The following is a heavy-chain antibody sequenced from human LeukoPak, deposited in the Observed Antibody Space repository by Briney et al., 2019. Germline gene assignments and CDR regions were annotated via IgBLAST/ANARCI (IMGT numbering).Heavy chain of an antibody. D-gene: IGHD1-26*01. CDR2: IYPADSTA. CDR1: GYSFTTYW. CDR3: ARQEFGESYQLDY. V-gene: IGHV5-51*01. J-gene: IGHJ4*02. Sequence: GESLKISCKASGYSFTTYWIGWVRQVPGKGLEWVGIIYPADSTAKYSPSFQGQVTISVDKSISTAYLQWSSLKASDTAMYYCARQEFGESYQLDYWGQGTLVTVSS.